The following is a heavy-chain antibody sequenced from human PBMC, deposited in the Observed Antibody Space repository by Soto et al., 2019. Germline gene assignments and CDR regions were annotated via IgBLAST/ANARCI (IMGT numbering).Heavy chain of an antibody. CDR3: ARLEREYLAWFDP. Sequence: SETLSLTCTVSGGSISSSSYYWGWIRQPPGKGLEWIGSIYYSGSTYYNPSLKSRVTISVDTSKNQFSLKLSSVTAADTAVYCCARLEREYLAWFDPWGQGTLVTVSS. CDR2: IYYSGST. J-gene: IGHJ5*02. CDR1: GGSISSSSYY. V-gene: IGHV4-39*01. D-gene: IGHD3-3*01.